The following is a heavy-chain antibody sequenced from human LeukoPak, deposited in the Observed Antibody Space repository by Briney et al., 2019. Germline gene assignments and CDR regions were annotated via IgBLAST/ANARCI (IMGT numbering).Heavy chain of an antibody. CDR1: GYTFTSYD. CDR3: ARKFLGSRGYYFDY. CDR2: MNPNTGNT. D-gene: IGHD3-10*01. V-gene: IGHV1-8*01. J-gene: IGHJ4*02. Sequence: ASVRVSCKASGYTFTSYDINWVRQATGQGLEWMGWMNPNTGNTGYAQKFQGRVTMTRDTSISTAYMELSSLRSDDTAVYYCARKFLGSRGYYFDYWGQGTLVTVSS.